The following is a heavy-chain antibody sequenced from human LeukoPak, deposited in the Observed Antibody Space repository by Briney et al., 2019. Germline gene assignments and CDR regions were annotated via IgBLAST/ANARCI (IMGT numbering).Heavy chain of an antibody. CDR2: IYYSGST. CDR1: GGSISSYY. J-gene: IGHJ3*02. V-gene: IGHV4-59*01. CDR3: ARDRYYYDSSGYSDAFDI. Sequence: TSETLSLTCTVSGGSISSYYWSWIRQPPGKGLEWIGYIYYSGSTNYNPSLKSRVTISVDTSKNQFSLKLSSVTAADTAVYYCARDRYYYDSSGYSDAFDIWGQGTMVTVSS. D-gene: IGHD3-22*01.